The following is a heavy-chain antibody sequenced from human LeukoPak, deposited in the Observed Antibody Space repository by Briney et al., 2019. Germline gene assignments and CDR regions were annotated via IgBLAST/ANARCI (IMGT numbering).Heavy chain of an antibody. J-gene: IGHJ4*02. V-gene: IGHV4-59*01. Sequence: PSETLSLTCTVSGGSISSYYWSWIRQPPGKGLEWIGYIYYSGSTNYNPSLKSRVTISVDTSKNQFSLKLSSVTAADTAVYYCAPDSSSSVESPFDYWGQGTLVTVSS. CDR3: APDSSSSVESPFDY. D-gene: IGHD6-6*01. CDR2: IYYSGST. CDR1: GGSISSYY.